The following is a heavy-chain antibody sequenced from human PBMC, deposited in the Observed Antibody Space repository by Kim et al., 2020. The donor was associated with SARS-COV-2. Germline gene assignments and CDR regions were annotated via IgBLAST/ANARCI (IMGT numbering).Heavy chain of an antibody. D-gene: IGHD3-22*01. CDR3: AKDSPDYDSSSYYYPEFDY. J-gene: IGHJ4*01. CDR2: INSDGSST. Sequence: GGSLRLSCAASGFSFSSYWMHWVRQAPGKGLVWVSRINSDGSSTSYADSVKGRFTISRDNAKNTLYLQMNSLRAEDTAVYYCAKDSPDYDSSSYYYPEFDYWGEGTLVTVSS. CDR1: GFSFSSYW. V-gene: IGHV3-74*01.